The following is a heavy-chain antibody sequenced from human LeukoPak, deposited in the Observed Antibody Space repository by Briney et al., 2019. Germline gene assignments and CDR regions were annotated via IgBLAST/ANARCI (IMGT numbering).Heavy chain of an antibody. CDR2: IYYSGST. V-gene: IGHV4-39*01. Sequence: SETLSLTCTVSGGSISSSSYYWGWIRQPPGKGLEWIGSIYYSGSTYYNPSLKSRVTISVDTSKNQFSLKLSSVTAADTAVYYCARHRAKDGRDGLRGYYYYYMDVWGKGTTVTVSS. J-gene: IGHJ6*03. CDR1: GGSISSSSYY. D-gene: IGHD3/OR15-3a*01. CDR3: ARHRAKDGRDGLRGYYYYYMDV.